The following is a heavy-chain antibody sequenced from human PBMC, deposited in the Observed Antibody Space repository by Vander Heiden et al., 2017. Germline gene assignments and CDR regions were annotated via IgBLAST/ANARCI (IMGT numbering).Heavy chain of an antibody. CDR1: GFTFSSYA. V-gene: IGHV3-23*01. J-gene: IGHJ4*02. CDR2: ISHSGATT. Sequence: EVELLQSGGGLVQPGESLRLSCAASGFTFSSYARSWVRQAPGKGLEWVTAISHSGATTFEAESVKGRFTISRDNSKNTLYLQMNSLRAEDTAVYYCAKEDGSFDTNGPDYWGQGTLVTVSS. D-gene: IGHD2-8*01. CDR3: AKEDGSFDTNGPDY.